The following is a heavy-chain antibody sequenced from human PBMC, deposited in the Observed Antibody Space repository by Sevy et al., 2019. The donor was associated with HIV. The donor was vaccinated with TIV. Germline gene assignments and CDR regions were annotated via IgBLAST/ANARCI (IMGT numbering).Heavy chain of an antibody. CDR3: ARDLRYVDIVVTTQENFDY. D-gene: IGHD5-12*01. Sequence: GGSLRLSCAASGFTFSSYSMNWVRQAPGKGLEWVSYISSSSSTIYYADSVKGRFTISRDNAKNSLYLQMNSLRDEDTAVYYCARDLRYVDIVVTTQENFDYWGQGTLVTVSS. V-gene: IGHV3-48*02. CDR1: GFTFSSYS. CDR2: ISSSSSTI. J-gene: IGHJ4*02.